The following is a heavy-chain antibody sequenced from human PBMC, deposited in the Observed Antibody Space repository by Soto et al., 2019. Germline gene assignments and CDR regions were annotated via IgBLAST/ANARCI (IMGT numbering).Heavy chain of an antibody. CDR3: ASSLYSSSWYGTEV. V-gene: IGHV1-2*04. D-gene: IGHD6-13*01. CDR2: INSNSGGT. CDR1: GYTFTGYY. J-gene: IGHJ6*02. Sequence: ASVKVSCKASGYTFTGYYMHWVRQAPGQGLEWMGWINSNSGGTNYAQKFQGWVTMTRDTSISTAYMELSRLRSDDTAVYYCASSLYSSSWYGTEVWGQRTPVTFSS.